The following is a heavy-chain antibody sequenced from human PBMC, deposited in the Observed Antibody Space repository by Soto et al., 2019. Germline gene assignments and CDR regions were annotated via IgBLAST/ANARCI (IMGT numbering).Heavy chain of an antibody. V-gene: IGHV3-33*01. CDR1: GFKFRNYA. J-gene: IGHJ5*02. D-gene: IGHD3-22*01. Sequence: QPGGSLRLSCAASGFKFRNYAIHWVRQAPGKGLEWLAVIWFDGSKKYYADSVKGRFTISRDNSKNTVYLDMNSLTAGDSGVFYCARAHTMMILDRFDPWGHGTLVTVSS. CDR2: IWFDGSKK. CDR3: ARAHTMMILDRFDP.